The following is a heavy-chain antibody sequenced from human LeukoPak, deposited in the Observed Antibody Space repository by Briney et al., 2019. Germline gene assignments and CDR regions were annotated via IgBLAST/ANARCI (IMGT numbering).Heavy chain of an antibody. J-gene: IGHJ4*02. D-gene: IGHD4-17*01. CDR2: IIPIFGTA. Sequence: SVKVSCKASGGTFSSYAISWVRQAPGQGLEWMGGIIPIFGTANYAQKFQGRVTITTDESTSTAYMELSSLRSEDTAVYYCATLYDYGDPTAHDYWGQGTLVTVSS. V-gene: IGHV1-69*05. CDR3: ATLYDYGDPTAHDY. CDR1: GGTFSSYA.